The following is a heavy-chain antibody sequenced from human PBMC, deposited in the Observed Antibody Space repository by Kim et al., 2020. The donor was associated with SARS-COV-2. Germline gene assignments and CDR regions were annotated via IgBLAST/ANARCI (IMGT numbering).Heavy chain of an antibody. CDR3: ARGGGSDVGVPASWLDP. D-gene: IGHD2-2*01. Sequence: SETLSLTWAVYGGSFSDYYWTWIRQPPGKGLEWIGEINHSGSTNYNPSVKSRVIISLDTSKDQFSLRLSSVTAADTAIYYCARGGGSDVGVPASWLDPWGQGTLVIVSS. J-gene: IGHJ5*02. CDR1: GGSFSDYY. V-gene: IGHV4-34*01. CDR2: INHSGST.